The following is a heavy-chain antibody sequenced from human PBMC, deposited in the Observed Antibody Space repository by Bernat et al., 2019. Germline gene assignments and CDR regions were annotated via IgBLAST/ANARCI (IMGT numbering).Heavy chain of an antibody. CDR2: IKQDGSEK. CDR1: GFTFSSHW. Sequence: VQLVESGGGLVQPGGSLRLSCAVSGFTFSSHWMSWVRQAPGKGLEWVANIKQDGSEKYYVDSVKGRFTISRDNAKNSLFLQMNSLRAGDTAVYYCARDGAAPGIYFDYWGQGTLVTVSS. CDR3: ARDGAAPGIYFDY. D-gene: IGHD6-13*01. J-gene: IGHJ4*02. V-gene: IGHV3-7*03.